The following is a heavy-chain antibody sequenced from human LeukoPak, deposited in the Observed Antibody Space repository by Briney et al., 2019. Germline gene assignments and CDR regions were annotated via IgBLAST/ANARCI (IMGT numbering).Heavy chain of an antibody. CDR3: ARDGDYHYFDF. CDR2: IYSSGDT. J-gene: IGHJ4*02. Sequence: SETLSLTCTVSGGSISSYYWSWIRQPAGKGLEWIGRIYSSGDTNYNPSLKSRVTMSIDTSKNHFSLKLSSVTAADTAVYFCARDGDYHYFDFWGQGTLVTASS. V-gene: IGHV4-4*07. CDR1: GGSISSYY. D-gene: IGHD4-17*01.